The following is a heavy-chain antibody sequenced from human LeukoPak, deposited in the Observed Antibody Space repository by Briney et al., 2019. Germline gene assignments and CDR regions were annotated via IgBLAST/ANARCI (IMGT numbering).Heavy chain of an antibody. D-gene: IGHD3-10*01. V-gene: IGHV3-21*06. CDR3: AAYYHGSGSRALDY. CDR1: ALTFSSYS. Sequence: GESLRLSCAVSALTFSSYSINWVRQAPGKGLEWVSSISGSSLYIHYADSIKGRFTITRDNAKSSVDLQMDSLRAEDTAVYYCAAYYHGSGSRALDYWGQGTLVIVSS. CDR2: ISGSSLYI. J-gene: IGHJ4*02.